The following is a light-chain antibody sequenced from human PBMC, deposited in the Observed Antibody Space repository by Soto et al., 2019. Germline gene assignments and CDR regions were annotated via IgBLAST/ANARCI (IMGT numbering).Light chain of an antibody. CDR3: CSYAGSSTYV. CDR2: EGR. J-gene: IGLJ1*01. CDR1: SSDVGSYNF. Sequence: QSALTQPASVSGSPGQSITISCTGTSSDVGSYNFVSWYQQHPGKAPKLIIYEGRKRPSGVSNRFSGSKSGNTASLTISGLQAEDEADYYCCSYAGSSTYVFGTGTKLTVL. V-gene: IGLV2-23*01.